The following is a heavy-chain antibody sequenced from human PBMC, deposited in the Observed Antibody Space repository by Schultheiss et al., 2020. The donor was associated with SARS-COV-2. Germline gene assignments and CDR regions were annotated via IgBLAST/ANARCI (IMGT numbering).Heavy chain of an antibody. CDR2: INPNSGGT. CDR3: ARNVGATRIMDY. V-gene: IGHV1-2*06. D-gene: IGHD1-26*01. J-gene: IGHJ4*02. CDR1: GYTFTGYY. Sequence: ASVKVSCKASGYTFTGYYMHWVRQAPGQGLEWMGRINPNSGGTNYAQKLQGRVTMTTDTSTSTAYMELRSLRSDDTAVYYCARNVGATRIMDYWGQGTLVTVSS.